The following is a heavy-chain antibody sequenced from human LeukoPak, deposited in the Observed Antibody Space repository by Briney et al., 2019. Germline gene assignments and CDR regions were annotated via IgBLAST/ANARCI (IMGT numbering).Heavy chain of an antibody. D-gene: IGHD3-16*01. Sequence: GRSLRLSCAASGFPFSSYAMHWVRQAPGKGLEWVAVISYDGTNKYYADSVKGRFTISRDNSKNTLYLQMNSLRAEDTAVYYCAKLGGQEVYNYYVGVWGKGTTVAVSS. CDR2: ISYDGTNK. CDR1: GFPFSSYA. J-gene: IGHJ6*03. V-gene: IGHV3-30*04. CDR3: AKLGGQEVYNYYVGV.